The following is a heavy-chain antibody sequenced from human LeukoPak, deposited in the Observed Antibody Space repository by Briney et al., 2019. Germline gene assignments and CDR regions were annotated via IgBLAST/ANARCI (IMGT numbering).Heavy chain of an antibody. Sequence: PGGSLRLSCAASGFTFSDYYMSWIRQAPGKGLEWVSYISSSGSTIYYADSVKGRFTISRDNAKNSLYLQMNSLRAEDTAVYYCARDHGPDIPTDYYYGMDVWGQGATVTVSS. CDR3: ARDHGPDIPTDYYYGMDV. D-gene: IGHD2-15*01. CDR1: GFTFSDYY. CDR2: ISSSGSTI. V-gene: IGHV3-11*01. J-gene: IGHJ6*02.